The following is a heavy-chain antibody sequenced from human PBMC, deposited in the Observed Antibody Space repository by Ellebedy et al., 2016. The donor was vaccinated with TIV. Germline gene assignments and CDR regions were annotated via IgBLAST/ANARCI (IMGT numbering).Heavy chain of an antibody. CDR2: ISGDGGST. D-gene: IGHD3-22*01. CDR1: GFTFDDYA. CDR3: AKDADWDYYDSSGYPDY. J-gene: IGHJ4*02. Sequence: GGSLRLSCAASGFTFDDYAMHWVCQVPGKGLEWVSLISGDGGSTYYADSVKGRFTISRDNSKNSLYLQMNSLRTEDTALYYCAKDADWDYYDSSGYPDYWGQGTLVTVSS. V-gene: IGHV3-43*02.